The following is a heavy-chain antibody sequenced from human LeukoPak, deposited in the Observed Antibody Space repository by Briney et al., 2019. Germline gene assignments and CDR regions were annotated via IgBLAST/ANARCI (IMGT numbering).Heavy chain of an antibody. CDR3: ARFSYRYFDY. CDR1: GFTFSSCE. Sequence: GGSLRLSCAASGFTFSSCEMNWVRQAPGKGLEWVSYMSSSGTTIYYADSVKGRFTISRDNAKNSLYLQMNSLRAEDTAVYYCARFSYRYFDYWGQGTLVTVSS. D-gene: IGHD1-14*01. V-gene: IGHV3-48*03. CDR2: MSSSGTTI. J-gene: IGHJ4*02.